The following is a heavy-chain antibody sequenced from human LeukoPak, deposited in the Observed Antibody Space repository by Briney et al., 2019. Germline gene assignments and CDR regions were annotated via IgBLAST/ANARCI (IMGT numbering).Heavy chain of an antibody. CDR1: GGSISSYY. CDR3: ARGHSSGWTPKSVWWFDP. Sequence: PSETLSLTCTVSGGSISSYYWGWIRQPPGKGLEWIGSIYYSGSTYYNPSLKSRVTISVDTSKNQFSLKLSSVTAADTAVYYCARGHSSGWTPKSVWWFDPWGQGTLVTVSS. J-gene: IGHJ5*02. V-gene: IGHV4-39*07. D-gene: IGHD6-19*01. CDR2: IYYSGST.